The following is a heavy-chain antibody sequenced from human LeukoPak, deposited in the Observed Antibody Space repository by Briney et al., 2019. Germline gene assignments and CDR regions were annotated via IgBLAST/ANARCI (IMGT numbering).Heavy chain of an antibody. Sequence: SETLSLTCTVSGGSISSSAYYWSWIRQPPGKGLEWIGYIYHSGTTYYNPSLKSRVTISVDRSKNQFSLNLTSVTAADTAVYYCERDPSVLGLGPFDPWGQGTLVTVSS. J-gene: IGHJ5*02. CDR1: GGSISSSAYY. D-gene: IGHD3-16*01. CDR2: IYHSGTT. V-gene: IGHV4-30-2*01. CDR3: ERDPSVLGLGPFDP.